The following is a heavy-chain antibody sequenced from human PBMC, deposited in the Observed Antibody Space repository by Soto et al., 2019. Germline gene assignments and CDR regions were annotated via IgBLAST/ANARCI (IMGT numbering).Heavy chain of an antibody. D-gene: IGHD6-19*01. CDR2: ISSGSSTI. CDR1: GFTFSDYY. V-gene: IGHV3-11*04. J-gene: IGHJ5*02. Sequence: GGSLRLSCAASGFTFSDYYMSWIRQAPGKGLEWVSYISSGSSTIHYADSVRGRFTISRDNAKNSLYLQMNSLRDADTAVYYCARGHSSGYNWFDPWGQGTLVTVSS. CDR3: ARGHSSGYNWFDP.